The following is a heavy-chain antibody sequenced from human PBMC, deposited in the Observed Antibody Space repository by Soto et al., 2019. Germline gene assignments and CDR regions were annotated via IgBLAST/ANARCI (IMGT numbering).Heavy chain of an antibody. CDR1: EFTFSKFD. Sequence: PGGSLRLSCAASEFTFSKFDMHWVRQAPGKGLEWVAVISYDGNNKYYADSVKGRFSISRDNSKNTLSLQINSLRDEDTAVYFCAREGVVPADIGHYYYGMDVWGQGPTVTVSS. CDR3: AREGVVPADIGHYYYGMDV. V-gene: IGHV3-30-3*01. J-gene: IGHJ6*02. CDR2: ISYDGNNK. D-gene: IGHD2-2*02.